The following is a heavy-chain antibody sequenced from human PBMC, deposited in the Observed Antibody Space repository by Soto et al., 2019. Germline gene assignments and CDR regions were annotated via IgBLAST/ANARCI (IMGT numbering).Heavy chain of an antibody. Sequence: QVQLQESGPGLVKPSQTLSLTCTVSGGSISSGGYYWSWIRQHPGKGLEWIGYIYYSGSTYYNPSLKSRVTISVDTSKNQFSLKLSSVTAADTAVYYCARALRGGYYYGSESYYPYYFDYWGQGTLVTVSS. CDR3: ARALRGGYYYGSESYYPYYFDY. V-gene: IGHV4-31*03. CDR2: IYYSGST. CDR1: GGSISSGGYY. D-gene: IGHD3-10*01. J-gene: IGHJ4*02.